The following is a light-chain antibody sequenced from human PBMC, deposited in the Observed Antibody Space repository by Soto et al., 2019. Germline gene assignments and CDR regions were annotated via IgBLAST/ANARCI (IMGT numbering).Light chain of an antibody. J-gene: IGKJ1*01. Sequence: DIQMTQSPSTLSGSVGDRVTITFRASQSISSYLNWYQQKPGKAPKLLIYAASSLQSGVPSRFSGSGSGTDFTLTISSLQPEDFATYYCQQSYSTLTWTFGQGTKAHIK. V-gene: IGKV1-39*01. CDR2: AAS. CDR1: QSISSY. CDR3: QQSYSTLTWT.